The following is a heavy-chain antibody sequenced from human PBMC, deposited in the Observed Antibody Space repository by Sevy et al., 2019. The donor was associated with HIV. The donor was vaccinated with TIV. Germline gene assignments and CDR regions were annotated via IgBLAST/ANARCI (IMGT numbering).Heavy chain of an antibody. CDR1: GFSLSDHA. J-gene: IGHJ4*02. Sequence: GGSLRLSCAASGFSLSDHAVSWVRQTPGKGLEWLAVISYNGRNQYYADSVKGRFTISKDDSKNTLYLQLNSLRAEDTAVYYPERFVGYCSGGRCSIIDFWGQGTLVTVSS. V-gene: IGHV3-30*04. CDR2: ISYNGRNQ. CDR3: ERFVGYCSGGRCSIIDF. D-gene: IGHD2-15*01.